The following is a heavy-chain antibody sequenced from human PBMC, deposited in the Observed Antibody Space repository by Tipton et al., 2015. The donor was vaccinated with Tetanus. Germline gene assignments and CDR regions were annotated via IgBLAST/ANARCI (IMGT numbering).Heavy chain of an antibody. CDR2: IYYSGST. CDR1: GVSIKGGGFY. V-gene: IGHV4-31*03. D-gene: IGHD6-6*01. Sequence: TLSLTCSVSGVSIKGGGFYWNWIRQRPGKGPEWIGYIYYSGSTYYNPSLKSRVSMSVDTSKNQFSLNLTSVTAADTAMYYCARDQGGGRVVRLNWFGPWGQGTLVTVSS. J-gene: IGHJ5*02. CDR3: ARDQGGGRVVRLNWFGP.